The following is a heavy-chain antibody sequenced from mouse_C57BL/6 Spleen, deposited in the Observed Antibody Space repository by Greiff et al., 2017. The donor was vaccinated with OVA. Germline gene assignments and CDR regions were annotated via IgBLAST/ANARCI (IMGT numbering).Heavy chain of an antibody. V-gene: IGHV5-9-1*02. D-gene: IGHD1-1*01. CDR3: TREEIRGYYGSSPEYYAMDY. Sequence: EVQGVESGEGLVKPGGSLKLSCAASGFTFSSYAMSWVRQTPEKRLEWVAYISSGGDYVYYADTVKGRFTISRDHARNTLYLQMSSLKSEDTAMYYCTREEIRGYYGSSPEYYAMDYWGQGTSVTVSS. CDR1: GFTFSSYA. J-gene: IGHJ4*01. CDR2: ISSGGDYV.